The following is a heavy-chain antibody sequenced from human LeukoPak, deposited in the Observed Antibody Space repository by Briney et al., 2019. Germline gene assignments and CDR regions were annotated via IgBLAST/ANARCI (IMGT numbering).Heavy chain of an antibody. CDR1: GYTFTSYY. J-gene: IGHJ4*02. V-gene: IGHV1-46*01. CDR2: INPTGGST. D-gene: IGHD1-26*01. CDR3: ARRGSYSNVADY. Sequence: ASVKVSCKASGYTFTSYYLHWVRQAPGQGLEWMGIINPTGGSTSYAQKFQDRVIMTRDPSTSTVYLELSSLPSEHTAMSYCARRGSYSNVADYWGQGTLVTVS.